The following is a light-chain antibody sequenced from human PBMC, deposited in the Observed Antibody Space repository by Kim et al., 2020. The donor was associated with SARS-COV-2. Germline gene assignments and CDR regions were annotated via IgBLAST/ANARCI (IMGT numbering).Light chain of an antibody. CDR3: QQYFSSPLT. Sequence: DIVMTQSPDSSAVSLGERATINCKSSQSVLYSANNKDYLAWYQQKPGQPPKLLIYWASLRASGVPDRFSGSGSETDFTLTISSLQAEDVAVYYCQQYFSSPLTFGQGTKVDIK. CDR1: QSVLYSANNKDY. V-gene: IGKV4-1*01. CDR2: WAS. J-gene: IGKJ1*01.